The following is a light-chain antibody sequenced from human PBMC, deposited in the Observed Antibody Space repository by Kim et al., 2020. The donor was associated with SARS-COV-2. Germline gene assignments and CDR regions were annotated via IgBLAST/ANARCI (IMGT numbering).Light chain of an antibody. J-gene: IGLJ3*02. Sequence: QSALTQPASVSGSPGQSITISCTGTSSDLGGYAYVSWYQQHPGKAPKLIIYDVSRRHSGVSNRFSASKSGNTASLTISGLQAEDEADYYCSSYTTYTTWVFDGRTQLTVL. CDR3: SSYTTYTTWV. CDR2: DVS. V-gene: IGLV2-14*01. CDR1: SSDLGGYAY.